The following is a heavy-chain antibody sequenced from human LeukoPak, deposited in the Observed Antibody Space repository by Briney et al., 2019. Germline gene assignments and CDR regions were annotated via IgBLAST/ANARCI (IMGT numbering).Heavy chain of an antibody. D-gene: IGHD6-13*01. CDR3: ARLSRVAAAGDYDYHSLDV. CDR1: GGVISIYA. Sequence: KTSETLSLTCTVSGGVISIYAWSWFRQPPGKGLEWIGEVYYSGSSDFNPSLKSRVTISTDTSNNQVSLKLNSVTAADTAVYYCARLSRVAAAGDYDYHSLDVWGQGTTVTVSS. V-gene: IGHV4-59*13. J-gene: IGHJ6*02. CDR2: VYYSGSS.